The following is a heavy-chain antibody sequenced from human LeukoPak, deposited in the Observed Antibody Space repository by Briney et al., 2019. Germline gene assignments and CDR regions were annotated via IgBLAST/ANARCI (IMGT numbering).Heavy chain of an antibody. J-gene: IGHJ5*02. CDR3: ARDLGYSGFDWAP. Sequence: SSETLSLTCTVSGDSISSGNYWGWIRQPPGKGLEWIGSIFHTGSTYFNLSLKSRVTISVDTSKNQFSLNLTSVTAADAAVYYCARDLGYSGFDWAPWGQGTLVTVSS. CDR2: IFHTGST. CDR1: GDSISSGNY. V-gene: IGHV4-38-2*02. D-gene: IGHD5-12*01.